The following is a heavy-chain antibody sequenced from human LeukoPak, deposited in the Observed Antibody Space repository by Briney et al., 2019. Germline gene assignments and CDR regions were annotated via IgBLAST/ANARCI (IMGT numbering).Heavy chain of an antibody. CDR2: NSGSI. CDR3: AKEGARGSGSYYGDYFDY. J-gene: IGHJ4*02. V-gene: IGHV3-9*01. Sequence: NSGSIGYRDSVQGRFPISRDNAKNSPYLQMNSLRGEDTALYYCAKEGARGSGSYYGDYFDYWGQGTLVTVSS. D-gene: IGHD3-10*01.